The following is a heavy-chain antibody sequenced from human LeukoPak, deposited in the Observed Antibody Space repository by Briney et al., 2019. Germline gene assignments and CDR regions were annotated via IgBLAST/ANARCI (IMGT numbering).Heavy chain of an antibody. CDR1: GGSFSGYY. V-gene: IGHV4-34*01. Sequence: PSETLSLTCAVYGGSFSGYYWSWIRQPPGKGLEWIGEINHSGSTNYNPSLKSRVTISVDTSKNQFSLKLSSVTAADTAVYYCARVRYPRLAAAGTFDYWGQGTLVTVSS. CDR3: ARVRYPRLAAAGTFDY. D-gene: IGHD6-13*01. CDR2: INHSGST. J-gene: IGHJ4*02.